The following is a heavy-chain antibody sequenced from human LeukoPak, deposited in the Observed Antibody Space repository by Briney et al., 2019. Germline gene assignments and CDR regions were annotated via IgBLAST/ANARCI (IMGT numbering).Heavy chain of an antibody. CDR1: GFTFSSYG. Sequence: PGGSLRLSCAASGFTFSSYGMHWVRQAPGKGLEWVAVISYDGSNKYYADSVKGRFTISRDNSKNTLYLQMNSLRAEDTAVYYCARGVVVVAAQDYWGQGTLVTVSS. CDR3: ARGVVVVAAQDY. D-gene: IGHD2-15*01. CDR2: ISYDGSNK. J-gene: IGHJ4*02. V-gene: IGHV3-30*03.